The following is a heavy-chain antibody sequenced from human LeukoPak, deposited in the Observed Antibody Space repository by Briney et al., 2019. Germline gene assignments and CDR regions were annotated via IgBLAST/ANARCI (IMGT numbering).Heavy chain of an antibody. D-gene: IGHD5-24*01. CDR2: IYYSGST. Sequence: SETLSLTCTVSGGSISSYYWSWIRQPPGKGLEWVGYIYYSGSTNYDPSLKSRVTISVDTSKNQFSLKLSSVTAADTAVYYCTRQSRDGYNYLNYWGQGTLVTVSS. V-gene: IGHV4-59*01. CDR3: TRQSRDGYNYLNY. J-gene: IGHJ4*02. CDR1: GGSISSYY.